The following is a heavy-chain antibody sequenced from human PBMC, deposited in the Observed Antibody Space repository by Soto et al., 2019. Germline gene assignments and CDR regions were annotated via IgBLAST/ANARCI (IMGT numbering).Heavy chain of an antibody. J-gene: IGHJ4*02. Sequence: GGSLRLSCAASGFTVSSNYMSWVRQAPGKGLEWVSVIYSGGSTYYADSVKGRFTISRDNSKNTLYLQMNSLRAEDTAVYYCARLWGYCISTSCPDPFDYWGQGTLVTVSS. V-gene: IGHV3-66*01. CDR3: ARLWGYCISTSCPDPFDY. D-gene: IGHD2-2*01. CDR2: IYSGGST. CDR1: GFTVSSNY.